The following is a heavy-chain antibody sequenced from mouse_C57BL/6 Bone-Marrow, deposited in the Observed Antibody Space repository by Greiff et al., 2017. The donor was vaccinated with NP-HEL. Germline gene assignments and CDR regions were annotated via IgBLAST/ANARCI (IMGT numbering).Heavy chain of an antibody. Sequence: QVQLQQPGAELVRPGTSVKLSCKASGYTFTSYWMHWVKQRPGQGLEWIGVIDPSDSYTNYNQKFKGKATLTVDTSSSTAYMQLSSLTSEDSAVYYCARGRVVTDYWGQGTTLTVSS. D-gene: IGHD2-2*01. V-gene: IGHV1-59*01. CDR3: ARGRVVTDY. CDR1: GYTFTSYW. CDR2: IDPSDSYT. J-gene: IGHJ2*01.